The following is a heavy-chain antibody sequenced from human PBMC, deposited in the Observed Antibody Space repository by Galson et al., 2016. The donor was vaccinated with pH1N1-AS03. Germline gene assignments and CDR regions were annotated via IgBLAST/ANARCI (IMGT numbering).Heavy chain of an antibody. CDR3: AGGSGGCGLDV. V-gene: IGHV4-30-2*01. D-gene: IGHD3-16*01. J-gene: IGHJ6*02. CDR2: IYHSGST. Sequence: TLSLTCAVSGGSISSSGVYSWSWIRQPPGKGLEWIGTIYHSGSTYYSPSLKSRVTISLDRSQNQFSLKLSSVTAADTAVYYCAGGSGGCGLDVWGQGTTVTVSS. CDR1: GGSISSSGVYS.